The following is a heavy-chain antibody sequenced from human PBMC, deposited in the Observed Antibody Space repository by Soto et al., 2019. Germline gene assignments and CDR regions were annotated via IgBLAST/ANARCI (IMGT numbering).Heavy chain of an antibody. D-gene: IGHD3-10*01. J-gene: IGHJ4*02. CDR2: ISGSGGST. CDR1: GFTFSSYA. Sequence: EVQLLESGGGLVQPGGSLRLSCAASGFTFSSYAMSWVRQAPGKGLEWVSAISGSGGSTYYADSVKGRFTISRDNSKNTLYLQMNSLRAEDTAVYYCAKDTVPHYCGSGSYYKAWGQGTLVTVSS. CDR3: AKDTVPHYCGSGSYYKA. V-gene: IGHV3-23*01.